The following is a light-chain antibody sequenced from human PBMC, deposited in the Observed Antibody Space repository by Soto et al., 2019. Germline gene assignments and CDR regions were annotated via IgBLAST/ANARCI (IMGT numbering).Light chain of an antibody. CDR2: LHSDGGH. CDR1: SGHSSYA. Sequence: QLVLTQSPSASASLGASVKLTCTLSSGHSSYAIAWHQQQPEKGPRYLMKLHSDGGHTKGDGIPDRFSGSSSGTERYLTISSLQYEDEADYYCQTWGTGTLVFGGGTKLTVL. V-gene: IGLV4-69*01. CDR3: QTWGTGTLV. J-gene: IGLJ2*01.